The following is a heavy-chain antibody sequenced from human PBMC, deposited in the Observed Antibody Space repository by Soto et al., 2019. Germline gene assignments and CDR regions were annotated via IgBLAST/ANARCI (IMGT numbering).Heavy chain of an antibody. CDR2: ISGGGDAS. D-gene: IGHD3-3*01. J-gene: IGHJ4*02. CDR1: GFTFSSYA. Sequence: PGGSLRLPCTASGFTFSSYAMDWARQAPGKGLEWLSAISGGGDASHYADSVRGRFTISRDNAKNTLFLQMRSLRAEDTAVYECAKPPTDFWSGYRPSDYWGQGPLVTGS. V-gene: IGHV3-23*01. CDR3: AKPPTDFWSGYRPSDY.